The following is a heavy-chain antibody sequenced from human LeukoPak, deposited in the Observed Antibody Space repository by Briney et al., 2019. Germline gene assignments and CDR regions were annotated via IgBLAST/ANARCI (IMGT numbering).Heavy chain of an antibody. Sequence: GGSLRLSCAASGFTFSRYAMSWARQAPGKGLAWVSGINGSGDTTYYADPVKGRFTISRDNSKNTLYLQMNSLRAEDTAVYYCAKDFGDCSNGVCYGKPFDYWGQGTLVTASS. CDR2: INGSGDTT. CDR3: AKDFGDCSNGVCYGKPFDY. CDR1: GFTFSRYA. D-gene: IGHD2-8*01. J-gene: IGHJ4*02. V-gene: IGHV3-23*01.